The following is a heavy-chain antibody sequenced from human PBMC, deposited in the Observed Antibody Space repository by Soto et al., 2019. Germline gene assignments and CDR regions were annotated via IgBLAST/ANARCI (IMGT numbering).Heavy chain of an antibody. Sequence: QVQLVQSGAEVKKPGASVKVSCKASGYTFTSYGISWVRQAPGQGLEWMGWISAYNGNTNYAQKLQGRVTMTTDTSTSTAYMELRSLRSDDTAVYYCARDRASRYYGSGSYYKPPLYGMDVWGQGTTVTVSS. D-gene: IGHD3-10*01. CDR1: GYTFTSYG. CDR2: ISAYNGNT. CDR3: ARDRASRYYGSGSYYKPPLYGMDV. V-gene: IGHV1-18*04. J-gene: IGHJ6*02.